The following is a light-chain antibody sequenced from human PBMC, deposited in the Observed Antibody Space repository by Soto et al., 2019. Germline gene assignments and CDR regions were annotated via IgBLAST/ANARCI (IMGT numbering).Light chain of an antibody. CDR3: SSYAGSNKYV. J-gene: IGLJ1*01. CDR2: EVS. V-gene: IGLV2-8*01. Sequence: QSALTQPPSASGSPGQSVTISCTGTSSDVGGYNYVSWYQQHPGKAPKLIIYEVSKRPSGVPDRFSGSKSGNTASLIVSGLQAEDEADYYSSSYAGSNKYVLGTGTKLTVL. CDR1: SSDVGGYNY.